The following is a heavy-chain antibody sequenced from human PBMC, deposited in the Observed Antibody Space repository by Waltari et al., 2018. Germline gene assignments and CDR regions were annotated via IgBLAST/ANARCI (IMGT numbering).Heavy chain of an antibody. Sequence: EVQLVESGGGLVQPGGSLRLSCAASGFTFSSYWLRWVRQAPGKGLEWVANIKQDGSEKYYVDSVKGRFTISRDNAKNSLYLQMNSLRAEDTAVYYCARADTAMVTYYYYGMDVWGQGTTVTVSS. J-gene: IGHJ6*02. CDR3: ARADTAMVTYYYYGMDV. D-gene: IGHD5-18*01. CDR2: IKQDGSEK. V-gene: IGHV3-7*01. CDR1: GFTFSSYW.